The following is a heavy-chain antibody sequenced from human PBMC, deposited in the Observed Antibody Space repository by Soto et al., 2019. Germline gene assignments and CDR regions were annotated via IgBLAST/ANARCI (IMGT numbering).Heavy chain of an antibody. CDR2: INPNSGGT. Sequence: ASVKVSCKASGYIFTDYYMHWVRQAPGQELGWMGRINPNSGGTNYAQKFQGRVTITADESTSTAYMELSSLRSEDTAVYYYAGDPRHSPGAKPRRPFDIWGQGKMVTVSS. D-gene: IGHD3-10*01. J-gene: IGHJ3*02. CDR1: GYIFTDYY. CDR3: AGDPRHSPGAKPRRPFDI. V-gene: IGHV1-2*06.